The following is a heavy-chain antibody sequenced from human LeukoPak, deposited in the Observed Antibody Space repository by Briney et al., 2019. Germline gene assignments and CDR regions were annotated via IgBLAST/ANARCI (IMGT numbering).Heavy chain of an antibody. Sequence: GGSLRLSCAASGFTFSSYWMSWVRQAPGKGLEWVANIKQDGSEKYYVDSVKGRFTISRDNAKNSLYLQMNSLRAGDTAVYYCARGSWGTHWYFDLWGRGTLVTVSS. CDR2: IKQDGSEK. V-gene: IGHV3-7*01. J-gene: IGHJ2*01. CDR3: ARGSWGTHWYFDL. CDR1: GFTFSSYW. D-gene: IGHD7-27*01.